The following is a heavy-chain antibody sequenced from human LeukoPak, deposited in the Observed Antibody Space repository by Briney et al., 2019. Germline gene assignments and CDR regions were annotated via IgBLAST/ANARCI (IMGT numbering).Heavy chain of an antibody. J-gene: IGHJ4*02. CDR3: ARTYCAEDCSIRYFDY. CDR2: FDPEDGET. D-gene: IGHD2-21*02. CDR1: GYTLTELS. Sequence: GASVKVSCKVSGYTLTELSMHWVRQAPGKGLEWMGRFDPEDGETIYAQKFQGRVTMTADTSTDTVNMELSSLRSEDTAVYYCARTYCAEDCSIRYFDYWGQGTLVTVSS. V-gene: IGHV1-24*01.